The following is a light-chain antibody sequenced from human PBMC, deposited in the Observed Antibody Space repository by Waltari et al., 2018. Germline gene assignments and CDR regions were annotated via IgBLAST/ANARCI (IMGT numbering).Light chain of an antibody. J-gene: IGKJ4*01. Sequence: DIVLTQSPAILSLSPWERASLSCRTSQSVTNYLAWYQQKPSQAPRLLIYNTSNRPTGIRARLSGSGFGTDLTLTIRSLAPDDFAVYYCQQRRDWLLTFGGGTKVEIQ. CDR3: QQRRDWLLT. CDR1: QSVTNY. CDR2: NTS. V-gene: IGKV3-11*01.